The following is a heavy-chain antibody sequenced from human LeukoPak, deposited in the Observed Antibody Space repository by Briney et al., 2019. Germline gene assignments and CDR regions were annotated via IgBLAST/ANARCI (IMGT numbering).Heavy chain of an antibody. CDR1: GFTFSDYY. CDR3: ARELPYSGYDERLYNWFDP. D-gene: IGHD5-12*01. J-gene: IGHJ5*02. CDR2: IYHSGST. Sequence: PGGSLRLSCAASGFTFSDYYMSWIRQPPGKGLEWIGEIYHSGSTNYNPSLKSRVTISVDKSKNQFSLKLSSVTAADTAVYYCARELPYSGYDERLYNWFDPWGQGTLVTVSS. V-gene: IGHV4-34*01.